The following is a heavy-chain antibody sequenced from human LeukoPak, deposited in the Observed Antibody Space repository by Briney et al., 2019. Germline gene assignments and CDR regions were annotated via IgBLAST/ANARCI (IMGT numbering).Heavy chain of an antibody. V-gene: IGHV6-1*01. Sequence: SQTLSLTCALSGDSLSSNSAAWNWIRQSPSRGLEWLGRTYYRSKWYNDYAVSVKSRITINPDTSKNQFSLQLNSVSAEDTAACCCASVGDHSLVVFDYWGQGTLVAVSS. CDR2: TYYRSKWYN. CDR3: ASVGDHSLVVFDY. J-gene: IGHJ4*02. CDR1: GDSLSSNSAA. D-gene: IGHD3-10*01.